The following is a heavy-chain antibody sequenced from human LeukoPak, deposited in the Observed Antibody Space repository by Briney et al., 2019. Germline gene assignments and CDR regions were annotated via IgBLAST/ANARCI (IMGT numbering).Heavy chain of an antibody. CDR1: GGSFSGYY. CDR3: AKSNGYGLVDI. D-gene: IGHD3-10*01. V-gene: IGHV4-59*10. Sequence: PSETLSLTCAVYGGSFSGYYWSWIRQPAGKGLEWIGRIYTSGSANYNPSLKSRVTISLDTSRNQFSLKPTSVTAADTAVYYCAKSNGYGLVDIWGQGTMVTVSS. CDR2: IYTSGSA. J-gene: IGHJ3*02.